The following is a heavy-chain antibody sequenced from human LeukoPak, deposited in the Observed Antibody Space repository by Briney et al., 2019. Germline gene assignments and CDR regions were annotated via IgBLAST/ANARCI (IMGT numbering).Heavy chain of an antibody. V-gene: IGHV3-11*03. J-gene: IGHJ6*02. D-gene: IGHD5-24*01. Sequence: GGSLRLSCAASGFTFSVYYMTWIRHAPGKGLEWVSHISTSSSYTNYADSVKGRFTISRDNAKNSLYLQMNSLRAEDTAVYYCARQKDGYYYYYGVDVWGQGTTVTVSS. CDR3: ARQKDGYYYYYGVDV. CDR2: ISTSSSYT. CDR1: GFTFSVYY.